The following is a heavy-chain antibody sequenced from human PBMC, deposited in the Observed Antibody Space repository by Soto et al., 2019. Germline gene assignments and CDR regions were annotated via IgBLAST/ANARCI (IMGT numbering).Heavy chain of an antibody. V-gene: IGHV3-21*06. CDR2: ISGSGSYI. J-gene: IGHJ3*01. D-gene: IGHD2-2*01. CDR1: GFIFSSYT. Sequence: VQLVESGGGLVKPGGSLRLSCTASGFIFSSYTINWVRQAPGKGLEWVSSISGSGSYIYIADSMKVRITISRDNAQNSVHLQMNSLRVEDTAVYYCARAGLEPANAFDVWGHGTKVTVSS. CDR3: ARAGLEPANAFDV.